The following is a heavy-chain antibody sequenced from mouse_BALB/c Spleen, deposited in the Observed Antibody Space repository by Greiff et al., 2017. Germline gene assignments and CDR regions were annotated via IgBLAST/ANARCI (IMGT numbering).Heavy chain of an antibody. CDR1: GYTFTSYW. CDR3: AREDLRGAMDY. J-gene: IGHJ4*01. V-gene: IGHV1-87*01. CDR2: IYPGDGDT. D-gene: IGHD3-1*01. Sequence: VQRVESGAELARPGASVKLSCKASGYTFTSYWMQWVKQRPGQGLEWIGAIYPGDGDTRYTQKFKGKATLTADKSSSTAYMQLSSLASEDSAVYYCAREDLRGAMDYWGQGTSVTVSS.